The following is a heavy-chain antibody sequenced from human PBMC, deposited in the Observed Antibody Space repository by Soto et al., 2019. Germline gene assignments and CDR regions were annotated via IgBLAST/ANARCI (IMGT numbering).Heavy chain of an antibody. CDR3: AKDRVDIVVVVAATFDY. D-gene: IGHD2-15*01. J-gene: IGHJ4*02. CDR1: GFSVSSYS. CDR2: ISGSGGST. Sequence: AGSLRLACAASGFSVSSYSMSVVLQAPGKGLEWVSAISGSGGSTYYADSVKGRFTISRDNSKNTLYLQMNSLRAEDTAVYYCAKDRVDIVVVVAATFDYWGQGTLVTVSS. V-gene: IGHV3-23*01.